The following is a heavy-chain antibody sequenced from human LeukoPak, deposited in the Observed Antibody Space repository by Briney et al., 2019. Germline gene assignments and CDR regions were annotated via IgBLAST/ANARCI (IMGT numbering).Heavy chain of an antibody. CDR1: GFTFSNAW. V-gene: IGHV3-7*01. CDR2: IKQDGSEK. CDR3: ARARPDFWSGRDSDY. D-gene: IGHD3-3*01. Sequence: GGSLRLSCAASGFTFSNAWMSWVRQAPGKGLEWVANIKQDGSEKYYVDSVKGRFTISRDNAKNSLYLQMNSLRAEDTAVYYCARARPDFWSGRDSDYWGQGTLVTVSS. J-gene: IGHJ4*02.